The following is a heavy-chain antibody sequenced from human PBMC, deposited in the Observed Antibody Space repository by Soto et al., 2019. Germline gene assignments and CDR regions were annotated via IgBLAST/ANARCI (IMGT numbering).Heavy chain of an antibody. D-gene: IGHD6-13*01. V-gene: IGHV3-33*01. CDR2: IWYDGSNK. J-gene: IGHJ3*02. CDR1: GFTFSSYG. Sequence: PGGSLRLSCAAFGFTFSSYGMHWVRQAPGKGLEWVAVIWYDGSNKYYADSVKGRFTISRDNSKNTLYLQMNSLRAEDTAVYYCARDKSIAAAGTDAFDIWGQGTMVTVSS. CDR3: ARDKSIAAAGTDAFDI.